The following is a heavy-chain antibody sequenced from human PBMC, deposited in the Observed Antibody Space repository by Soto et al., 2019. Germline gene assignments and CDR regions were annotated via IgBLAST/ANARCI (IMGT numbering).Heavy chain of an antibody. CDR1: GFTFSSYS. CDR2: ISSSSSYI. CDR3: ARENLKGLRYFDWLLPSFDY. J-gene: IGHJ4*02. D-gene: IGHD3-9*01. Sequence: PGGSLRLSCAASGFTFSSYSMNWVRQAPGKGLEWVSSISSSSSYIYYADSVKGRFTISRDNAKNSLYLQMNSLRAEDTAVYYCARENLKGLRYFDWLLPSFDYWGQGTLVTVSS. V-gene: IGHV3-21*01.